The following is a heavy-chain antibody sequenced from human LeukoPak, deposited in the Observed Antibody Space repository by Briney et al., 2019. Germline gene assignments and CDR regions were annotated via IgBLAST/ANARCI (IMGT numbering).Heavy chain of an antibody. Sequence: GRSLRLSCAASRFIFSDHAMHWVRQAPGKGLEWVALILYDGSNEYYTDSVKGRFTISRDNAKNTLDLEMNSLRTDDTAVYYCAKGIYDTDSLGLYFDHWGQGTLVTVSS. CDR1: RFIFSDHA. J-gene: IGHJ1*01. CDR2: ILYDGSNE. D-gene: IGHD3-16*01. V-gene: IGHV3-30*04. CDR3: AKGIYDTDSLGLYFDH.